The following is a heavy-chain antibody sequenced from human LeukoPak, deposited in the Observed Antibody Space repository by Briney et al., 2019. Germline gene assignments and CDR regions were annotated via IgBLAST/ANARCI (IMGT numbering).Heavy chain of an antibody. D-gene: IGHD3-3*01. J-gene: IGHJ4*02. CDR1: GGSFSGYY. CDR2: INHSGST. V-gene: IGHV4-34*01. CDR3: ARGSDRTIFGVVIIPRPVFDY. Sequence: SETLSLTCAVYGGSFSGYYWSWIRQPPGKGLEWIGEINHSGSTNYNPSLKSRVTISVDTSKNQFSLKLSSVTAADTAVYYCARGSDRTIFGVVIIPRPVFDYWGQGTLVTVSS.